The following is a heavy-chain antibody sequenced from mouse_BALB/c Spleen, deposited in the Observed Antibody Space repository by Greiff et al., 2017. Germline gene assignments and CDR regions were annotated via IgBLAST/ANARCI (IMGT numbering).Heavy chain of an antibody. CDR3: ARLWDYYAMDY. CDR2: ISSGGSYT. CDR1: GFTFSSYA. Sequence: DVKLVESGGGLVKPGGSLKLSCAASGFTFSSYAMSWVRQTPEKRLEWVATISSGGSYTYYPDSVKGRFTISRDNAKNTLYLQMSSLRSEDTAMYYCARLWDYYAMDYWGQGTSVTVSS. D-gene: IGHD4-1*01. J-gene: IGHJ4*01. V-gene: IGHV5-9-3*01.